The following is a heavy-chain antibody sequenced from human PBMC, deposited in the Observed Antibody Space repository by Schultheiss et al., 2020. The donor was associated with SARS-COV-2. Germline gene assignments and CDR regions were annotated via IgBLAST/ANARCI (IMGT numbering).Heavy chain of an antibody. CDR3: AKGIEYSSSSPDY. D-gene: IGHD6-6*01. Sequence: GGSLRLSCAASGFTFSSYWMSWVRQAPGKGLEWVANIKQDGSEKYYVDSVKGRFTISRDNAKNSLYLQMNSLRAEDTALYYCAKGIEYSSSSPDYWGQGTLVTVSS. J-gene: IGHJ4*02. V-gene: IGHV3-7*03. CDR1: GFTFSSYW. CDR2: IKQDGSEK.